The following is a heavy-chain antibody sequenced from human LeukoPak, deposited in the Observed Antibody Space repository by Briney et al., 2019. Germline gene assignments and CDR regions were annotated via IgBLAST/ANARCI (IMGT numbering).Heavy chain of an antibody. V-gene: IGHV3-21*06. J-gene: IGHJ4*02. CDR1: GFTFSSYT. D-gene: IGHD5-24*01. CDR3: ARGTRRDGYNFDY. CDR2: ISSSSSFI. Sequence: PGGSLRLSCAASGFTFSSYTMNWVRQAPGKGLEWVSSISSSSSFIYYADSVKGRFTISRDNAKNSLYLQMNSLRAEDTAVYYCARGTRRDGYNFDYWGQGTLVTVSS.